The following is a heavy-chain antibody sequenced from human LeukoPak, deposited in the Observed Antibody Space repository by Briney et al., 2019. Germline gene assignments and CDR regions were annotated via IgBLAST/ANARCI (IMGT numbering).Heavy chain of an antibody. V-gene: IGHV2-5*02. D-gene: IGHD2-15*01. J-gene: IGHJ4*02. CDR3: AHSYRRFGCSGGSCYYFDY. Sequence: ESGPTLVKPTQTLTLTCSFSGFSLSSTGVGVGWIRQPPGKALEWLALIYWDDDRRYSPSLKSRLTITKDTSKNQVVLTMTNMDPVDTATYHCAHSYRRFGCSGGSCYYFDYWGQGTLVTVSS. CDR2: IYWDDDR. CDR1: GFSLSSTGVG.